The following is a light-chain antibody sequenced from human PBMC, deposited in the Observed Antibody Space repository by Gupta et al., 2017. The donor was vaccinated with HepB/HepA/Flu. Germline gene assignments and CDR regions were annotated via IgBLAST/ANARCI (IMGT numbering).Light chain of an antibody. V-gene: IGLV4-60*03. Sequence: QPVLTQSSSASASLGSSVKLTCTLSSGHSSYIIAWHQQQPGKAPRYLMKREGSGSYNKGSGVTERLACYSAGADRYRNILNLQSEYEAESAGETWDSQPPYVVVGGGTKMTVL. CDR1: SGHSSYI. J-gene: IGLJ2*01. CDR2: REGSGSY. CDR3: ETWDSQPPYVV.